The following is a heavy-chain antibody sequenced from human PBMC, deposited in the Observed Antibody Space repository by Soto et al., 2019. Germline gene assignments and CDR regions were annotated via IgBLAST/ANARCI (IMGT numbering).Heavy chain of an antibody. D-gene: IGHD7-27*01. CDR3: ERAESGVRYYYYGMDV. V-gene: IGHV4-61*01. CDR1: GGSVSSGSYY. Sequence: SETLSLTCTVSGGSVSSGSYYWSWIRQPPGKGLEWIGYIHYSGSTNDNPSLKSRVTISVDTSKNQFSLKLSSVTAADTAVYYCERAESGVRYYYYGMDVWGQGTTVTVS. J-gene: IGHJ6*02. CDR2: IHYSGST.